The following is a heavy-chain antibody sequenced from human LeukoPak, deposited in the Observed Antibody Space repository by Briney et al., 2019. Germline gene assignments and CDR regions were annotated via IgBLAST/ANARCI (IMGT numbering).Heavy chain of an antibody. D-gene: IGHD6-19*01. CDR3: TKDRGGIGTVAGTWDY. J-gene: IGHJ4*02. Sequence: SGGSLRLSCAASGFTFNDYAIHWVRQAPGKGLEWVSGISWNSGSIGYADSVKGRFTISRDNAKNSLYLQMNSLRAEDTALYYCTKDRGGIGTVAGTWDYWGQGTLVTVSS. V-gene: IGHV3-9*01. CDR2: ISWNSGSI. CDR1: GFTFNDYA.